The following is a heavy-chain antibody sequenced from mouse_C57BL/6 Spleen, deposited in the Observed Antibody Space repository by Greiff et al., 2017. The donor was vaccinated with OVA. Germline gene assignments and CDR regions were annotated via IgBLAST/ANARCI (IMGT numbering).Heavy chain of an antibody. CDR3: ARYSNYEGYFDY. CDR1: GYTFTSYW. D-gene: IGHD2-5*01. J-gene: IGHJ2*01. V-gene: IGHV1-69*01. CDR2: VDPSDSYS. Sequence: QVQLQQSGAELVMPGASVKLSCKASGYTFTSYWMHWVKQRPGQGLEWIGEVDPSDSYSNYNQKFKGKSTLTVDKSSSTAYMQLSSLTSEDSAVYYCARYSNYEGYFDYWGQGTTLTVSS.